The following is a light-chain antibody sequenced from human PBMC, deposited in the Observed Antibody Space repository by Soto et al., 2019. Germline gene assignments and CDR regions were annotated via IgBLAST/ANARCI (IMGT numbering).Light chain of an antibody. Sequence: QSALTQPASVSGSPGQSITISCTGTSSDVGTYNLVSWYQEHPGKAPILIIYEGSKRPSGVSNRFSGSKSGNTASLTISGLQAEDEGDYYCCSYAGSTTFKVFGGGTKLTVL. V-gene: IGLV2-23*03. CDR1: SSDVGTYNL. CDR2: EGS. CDR3: CSYAGSTTFKV. J-gene: IGLJ2*01.